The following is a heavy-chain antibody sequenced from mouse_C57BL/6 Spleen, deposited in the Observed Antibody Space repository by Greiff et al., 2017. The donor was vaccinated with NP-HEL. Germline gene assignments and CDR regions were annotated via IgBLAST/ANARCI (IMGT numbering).Heavy chain of an antibody. CDR2: IDPETGGT. D-gene: IGHD1-1*01. CDR3: TRGRNYYGSSYFDY. CDR1: GYTFTDYE. J-gene: IGHJ2*01. Sequence: VQLQQSGAELVRPGASVTLSCKASGYTFTDYEMHWVKQTPVHGLEWIGAIDPETGGTAYNQKFKGKAILTADKSSSTASMALRSLTSEDSAVYYCTRGRNYYGSSYFDYWGQGTTLTVSS. V-gene: IGHV1-15*01.